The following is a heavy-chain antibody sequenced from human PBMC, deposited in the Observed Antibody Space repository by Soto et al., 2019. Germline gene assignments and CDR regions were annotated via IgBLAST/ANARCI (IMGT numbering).Heavy chain of an antibody. D-gene: IGHD3-10*01. Sequence: SETLSLTYGVSGASITTAGYPWSWIWQPQGKGLEWIGYIYHSGTTYYNPSLKSRVTISVDRSKNQFSLKLSSVTAADTAVYYCARVWGGAFDIWGQGTMVT. CDR2: IYHSGTT. CDR3: ARVWGGAFDI. V-gene: IGHV4-30-2*01. J-gene: IGHJ3*02. CDR1: GASITTAGYP.